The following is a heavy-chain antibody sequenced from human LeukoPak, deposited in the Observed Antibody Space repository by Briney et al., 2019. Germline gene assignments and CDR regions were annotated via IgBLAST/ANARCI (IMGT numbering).Heavy chain of an antibody. CDR2: ISGSGGST. CDR3: ARDQYELRSYYYGMDA. J-gene: IGHJ6*04. V-gene: IGHV3-23*01. CDR1: GFTFGSYA. Sequence: GGSLRLSCAASGFTFGSYAMSWVRQAPGKGLEWVSAISGSGGSTYYADSVKGRFTISRDNSKNTLYLQMNSLRAEDTAVYYCARDQYELRSYYYGMDAWGKGTTVSVSS. D-gene: IGHD2-2*01.